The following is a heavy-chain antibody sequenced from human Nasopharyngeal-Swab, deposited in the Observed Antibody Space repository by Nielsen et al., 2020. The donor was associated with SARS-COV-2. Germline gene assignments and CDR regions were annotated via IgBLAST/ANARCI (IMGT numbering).Heavy chain of an antibody. D-gene: IGHD2-2*01. CDR1: GFTFSSYS. CDR3: AKDRYQLRINWFDP. J-gene: IGHJ5*02. V-gene: IGHV3-23*01. CDR2: ISGSGGST. Sequence: GESLKISCAASGFTFSSYSINWVRQAPGKGLEWVSAISGSGGSTYYADSVKGRFTISRDNSKNTLYLQMNSLRAEDTAVYYCAKDRYQLRINWFDPWGQGTLVTVSS.